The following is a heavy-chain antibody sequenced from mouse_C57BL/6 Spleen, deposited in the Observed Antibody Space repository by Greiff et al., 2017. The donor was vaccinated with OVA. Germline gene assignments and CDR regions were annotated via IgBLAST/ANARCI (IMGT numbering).Heavy chain of an antibody. D-gene: IGHD1-1*01. Sequence: EVQRVESGGGLVKPGGSLTLSCAASGFTFSDYGMHWVRQAPEKGLEWVAYISSGSSTIYYADTVKGRFTIPRDNAKNTLFLQMTSLRSEDTAMYYCARDYYGSSCDFDYWGQGTTLTVSS. CDR1: GFTFSDYG. J-gene: IGHJ2*01. CDR2: ISSGSSTI. V-gene: IGHV5-17*01. CDR3: ARDYYGSSCDFDY.